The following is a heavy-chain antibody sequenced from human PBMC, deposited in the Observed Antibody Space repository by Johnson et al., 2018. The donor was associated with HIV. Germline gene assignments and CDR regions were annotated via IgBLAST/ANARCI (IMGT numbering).Heavy chain of an antibody. Sequence: VQLVESGGGVVRPGGSLRLSCTASRITFDDYDMSWVRQAPGKGLEWVSGINWNGGTTGYADSVKGRFTISRDNAKNSLYLQMNSLRAEDTALYYCARDPTTHYSRLTGDFGAFDIWGQGTMVTVSS. CDR1: RITFDDYD. CDR3: ARDPTTHYSRLTGDFGAFDI. J-gene: IGHJ3*02. D-gene: IGHD7-27*01. CDR2: INWNGGTT. V-gene: IGHV3-20*04.